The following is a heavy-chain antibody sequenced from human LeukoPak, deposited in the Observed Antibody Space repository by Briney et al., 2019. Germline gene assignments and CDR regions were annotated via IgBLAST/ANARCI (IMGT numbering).Heavy chain of an antibody. J-gene: IGHJ4*02. CDR3: AKDASPYY. Sequence: PGGSLRLSCAASGFTFSSFAMTWVRQAPGKGLEWVSGTSGSGGNTYYADSVKGRCTISRDNSKNTLYLQMNSLRAEDTAVYYCAKDASPYYWGQGTLVTVSS. V-gene: IGHV3-23*01. CDR1: GFTFSSFA. CDR2: TSGSGGNT.